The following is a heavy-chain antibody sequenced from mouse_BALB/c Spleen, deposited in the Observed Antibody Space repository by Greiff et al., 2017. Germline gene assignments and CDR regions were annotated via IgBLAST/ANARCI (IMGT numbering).Heavy chain of an antibody. CDR1: GYTFTSYW. D-gene: IGHD2-2*01. Sequence: QVQLQQPGAELVKPGAPVKLSCKASGYTFTSYWMNWVKQRPGRGLEWIGRIDPSDSETHYNQKFKDKATLTVDKSSSTAYIQLSSLTSEDSAVYYCARDGYEAWFAYWGQGTLVTVSA. J-gene: IGHJ3*01. CDR3: ARDGYEAWFAY. CDR2: IDPSDSET. V-gene: IGHV1-69*02.